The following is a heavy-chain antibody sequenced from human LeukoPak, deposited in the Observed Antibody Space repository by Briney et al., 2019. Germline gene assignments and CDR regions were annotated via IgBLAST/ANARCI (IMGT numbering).Heavy chain of an antibody. D-gene: IGHD3-22*01. J-gene: IGHJ4*02. CDR1: GYTFTSYG. CDR2: ISAYNGNT. CDR3: ASSVASSGYHGPPDY. Sequence: ASVKVSCKASGYTFTSYGISWVRQAPGQGLEWMGWISAYNGNTNYAQKLQGRVTMTTDTSTSTAYMELRSLRSDDTAVYYCASSVASSGYHGPPDYWGQGTLVTVSS. V-gene: IGHV1-18*01.